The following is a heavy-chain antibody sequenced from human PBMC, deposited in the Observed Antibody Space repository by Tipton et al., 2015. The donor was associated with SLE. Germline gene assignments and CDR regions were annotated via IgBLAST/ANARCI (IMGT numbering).Heavy chain of an antibody. CDR3: ARVWLNNAFDI. J-gene: IGHJ3*02. V-gene: IGHV4-34*01. CDR1: GGSFSGDH. Sequence: TLSLTCAVYGGSFSGDHWSWIRQSPGKGLEWIGEINHGGTTNSDPSLKSRVTISVDTSKNQFSLKLSSVTAADSAVYFCARVWLNNAFDIWGQGTRVTVSS. CDR2: INHGGTT. D-gene: IGHD2/OR15-2a*01.